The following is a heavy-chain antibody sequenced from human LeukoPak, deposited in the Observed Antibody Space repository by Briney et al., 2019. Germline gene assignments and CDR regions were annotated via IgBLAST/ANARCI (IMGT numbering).Heavy chain of an antibody. D-gene: IGHD4-23*01. Sequence: SETLSLTCTVSGGSISSYYWSWIRQPPGKGLEWIGYIYYSGSTNYNPSLKSRVTISVDTSKNQFSLMLSSVTAADTAVYYCARDRYGGGDAFDIWGQGTMVTVSS. V-gene: IGHV4-59*01. CDR3: ARDRYGGGDAFDI. CDR2: IYYSGST. CDR1: GGSISSYY. J-gene: IGHJ3*02.